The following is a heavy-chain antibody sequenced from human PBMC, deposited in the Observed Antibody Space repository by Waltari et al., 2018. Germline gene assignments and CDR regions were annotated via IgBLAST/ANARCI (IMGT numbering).Heavy chain of an antibody. J-gene: IGHJ4*02. CDR1: GYTFTDFY. V-gene: IGHV1-2*04. D-gene: IGHD3-10*01. CDR3: ARGAAGHADY. Sequence: QVQLVQSGAEVKKPGASVKVSCETSGYTFTDFYIHWGRQAPGQGLEWMGWIDPNSGDTNYAQKFQGWVTMTRDTSISTAFMELTSDDTAVYFCARGAAGHADYWGQGTLVTVSS. CDR2: IDPNSGDT.